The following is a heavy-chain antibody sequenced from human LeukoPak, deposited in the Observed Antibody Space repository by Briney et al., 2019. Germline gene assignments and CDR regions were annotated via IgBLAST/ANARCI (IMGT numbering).Heavy chain of an antibody. D-gene: IGHD1-26*01. Sequence: SETLSLTCTVSRGSISSFYWSWIRQPPGKRLEWIGYIYYSGNTNYNPSLKNRVTISVDTSKNQFSLKLRAVTAADAAVYYCARGYSGSYGRFDYWGQGTLATVSS. CDR3: ARGYSGSYGRFDY. J-gene: IGHJ4*02. CDR2: IYYSGNT. V-gene: IGHV4-59*01. CDR1: RGSISSFY.